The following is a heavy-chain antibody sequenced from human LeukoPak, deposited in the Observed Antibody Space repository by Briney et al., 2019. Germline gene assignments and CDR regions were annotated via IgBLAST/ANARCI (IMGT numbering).Heavy chain of an antibody. D-gene: IGHD3-22*01. V-gene: IGHV4-4*07. CDR2: IYTSGST. CDR3: ARYYYDSSGYSYYFDY. CDR1: GGSISSYY. Sequence: SETLSLTCTVSGGSISSYYWSWIRQPAGKGLEWIGRIYTSGSTNYNPSLKSRVTMSVDTSKNQFSLKLSSVTAADTAVYYCARYYYDSSGYSYYFDYWGQGTLVTVSS. J-gene: IGHJ4*02.